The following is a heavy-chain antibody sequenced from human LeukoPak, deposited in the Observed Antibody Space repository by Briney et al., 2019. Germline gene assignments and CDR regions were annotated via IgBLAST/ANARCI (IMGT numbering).Heavy chain of an antibody. J-gene: IGHJ5*02. CDR3: ARDVPGYNWFDP. CDR1: GYTFTSYY. D-gene: IGHD6-25*01. CDR2: INPSGGST. Sequence: ASVEVSCKASGYTFTSYYMHWVRQAPGQGLEWMGIINPSGGSTSYAQKFQGRVTMTRDTSTSTVYMELSSLRSEDTAVYYCARDVPGYNWFDPWGQGTLVTVSS. V-gene: IGHV1-46*01.